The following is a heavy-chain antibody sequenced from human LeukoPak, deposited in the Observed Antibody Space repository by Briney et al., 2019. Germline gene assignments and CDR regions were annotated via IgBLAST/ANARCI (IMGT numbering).Heavy chain of an antibody. Sequence: GASVKVSCKASGGTFSSYAISWVRQAPGQGLEWMGGIIPIFGTANYAQKFQGRVTITADESTSTAYMELSSLRSEDTAVYYCARDKGYYYDSSGYYYGSYWGQGTLVTVSS. V-gene: IGHV1-69*13. CDR1: GGTFSSYA. J-gene: IGHJ4*02. CDR2: IIPIFGTA. D-gene: IGHD3-22*01. CDR3: ARDKGYYYDSSGYYYGSY.